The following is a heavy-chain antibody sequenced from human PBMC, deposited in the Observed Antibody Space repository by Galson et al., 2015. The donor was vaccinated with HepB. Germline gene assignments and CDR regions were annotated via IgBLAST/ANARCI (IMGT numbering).Heavy chain of an antibody. Sequence: SVKVSCKASGYTFTSYAMHWVRQAPGQRLEWMGWINAGNGNTKYSQKFQGRVTITRDTSASTAYMKLSSLRSEDTAVYYCARERVGAYYGMDVWGQGTTVTVSS. CDR2: INAGNGNT. D-gene: IGHD1-26*01. V-gene: IGHV1-3*01. CDR3: ARERVGAYYGMDV. CDR1: GYTFTSYA. J-gene: IGHJ6*02.